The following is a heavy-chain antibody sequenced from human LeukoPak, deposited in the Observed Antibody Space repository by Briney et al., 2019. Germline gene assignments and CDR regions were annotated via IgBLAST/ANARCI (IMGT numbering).Heavy chain of an antibody. J-gene: IGHJ4*02. V-gene: IGHV3-23*01. CDR1: GFTFSSYA. D-gene: IGHD2-21*02. CDR2: ISDSGGGT. Sequence: GGSLRLSCAASGFTFSSYAMSWVRQAPGKGLYWVSTISDSGGGTHYADSVKGRFTISRDSSKNTVYLPMNSLRAEDTAVYYCAKDLRGYCGGDCYSAEYWGRGTPVTVSS. CDR3: AKDLRGYCGGDCYSAEY.